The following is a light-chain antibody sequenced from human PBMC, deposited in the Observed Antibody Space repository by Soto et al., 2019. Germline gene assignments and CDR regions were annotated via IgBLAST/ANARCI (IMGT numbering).Light chain of an antibody. V-gene: IGKV1-39*01. Sequence: DIQMTQSQSSLSASVGNRVNLTCQASQDIATYLNWYQQKPGKDPNLLIYAASSLQSGVPSRFSGSVSGTDFNLTISSLQPEDFATYVCQQRYITTAGVGGVTKVDI. CDR1: QDIATY. CDR2: AAS. CDR3: QQRYITTAG. J-gene: IGKJ4*01.